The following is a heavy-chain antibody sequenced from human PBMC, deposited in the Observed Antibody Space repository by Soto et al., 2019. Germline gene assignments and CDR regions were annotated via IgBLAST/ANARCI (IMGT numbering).Heavy chain of an antibody. CDR3: ARDYGYSYGAYYYYYGMDV. D-gene: IGHD5-18*01. V-gene: IGHV4-61*01. CDR1: GGSVSSGSYY. J-gene: IGHJ6*02. CDR2: IYYSGST. Sequence: QVQLQESGPGLVKPSETLSLTCTVSGGSVSSGSYYWSWIRQPPGKGLEWIGYIYYSGSTNYNPALKSRVTLSVDTSKNPFSLKLSSVTAADTAVYYCARDYGYSYGAYYYYYGMDVWGQGTTVTVSS.